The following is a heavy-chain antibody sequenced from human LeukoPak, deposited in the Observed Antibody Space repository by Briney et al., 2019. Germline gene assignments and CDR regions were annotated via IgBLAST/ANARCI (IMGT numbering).Heavy chain of an antibody. CDR2: INHSGST. D-gene: IGHD2-2*01. CDR1: GGSFSGYY. J-gene: IGHJ6*02. Sequence: SETLSLTCAVYGGSFSGYYWSWIRQPPGKGLEWIGEINHSGSTNYNPSLKSRVTISVDTSKNQFSLKLSSVTAADTAVYYCARVVRGGGYCSSASCAYGMDVWGQGTTVTVSS. V-gene: IGHV4-34*01. CDR3: ARVVRGGGYCSSASCAYGMDV.